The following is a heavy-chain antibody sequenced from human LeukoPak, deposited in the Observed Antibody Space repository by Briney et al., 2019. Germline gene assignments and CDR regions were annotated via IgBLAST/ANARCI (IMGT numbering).Heavy chain of an antibody. Sequence: ASVKVSCKASGYTFTGYYMHWVRQAPGQGLEWMGWINPNSGGTNYAQKFQGRVTMTRDTSISTAYMELSRLRSDDTAAYYCARSPLWFVELYSDYWGQGTLVTVSS. J-gene: IGHJ4*02. D-gene: IGHD3-10*01. V-gene: IGHV1-2*02. CDR3: ARSPLWFVELYSDY. CDR1: GYTFTGYY. CDR2: INPNSGGT.